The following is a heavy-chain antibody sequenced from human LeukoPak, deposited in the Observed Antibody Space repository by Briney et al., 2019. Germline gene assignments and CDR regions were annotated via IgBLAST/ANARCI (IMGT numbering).Heavy chain of an antibody. CDR2: IYYSGST. J-gene: IGHJ4*02. V-gene: IGHV4-38-2*01. Sequence: PSETLSLTCAVSGYSISSGYYWGWIRQPPGKGLEWIGSIYYSGSTYYNPSLKSRVTISVDTSKNQFSLKLSSVTAADTAVYYCARLSGGGSFFDYWGQGTLVTVSS. CDR1: GYSISSGYY. CDR3: ARLSGGGSFFDY. D-gene: IGHD2-15*01.